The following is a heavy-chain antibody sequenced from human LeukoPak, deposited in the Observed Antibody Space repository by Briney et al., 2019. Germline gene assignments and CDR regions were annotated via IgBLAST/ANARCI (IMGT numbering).Heavy chain of an antibody. CDR1: EFTFSSYE. Sequence: GGSLRLSCAASEFTFSSYEMNWVRQAPGKGLEWISFISSRGSSIYHADSVKGRFTTSRDNAKNSLYLQMNSLRAEDTAVYYCARDSGSYRGFDYWGQGTLVTVSS. D-gene: IGHD1-26*01. J-gene: IGHJ4*02. CDR2: ISSRGSSI. CDR3: ARDSGSYRGFDY. V-gene: IGHV3-48*03.